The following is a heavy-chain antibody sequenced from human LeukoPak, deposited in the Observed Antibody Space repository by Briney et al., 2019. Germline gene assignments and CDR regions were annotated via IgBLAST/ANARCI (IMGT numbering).Heavy chain of an antibody. V-gene: IGHV4-39*07. J-gene: IGHJ5*02. CDR2: IYYTGST. CDR1: GGSISTSSYS. Sequence: SETLSLTCTVSGGSISTSSYSWGWIRQPPGKGLEWIVTIYYTGSTNYNPSLKSRVTISVETSKNQFSLKLNSVTAADTAVYYCARVPVNIWENWFDPWGQGTLVTVSS. D-gene: IGHD1-26*01. CDR3: ARVPVNIWENWFDP.